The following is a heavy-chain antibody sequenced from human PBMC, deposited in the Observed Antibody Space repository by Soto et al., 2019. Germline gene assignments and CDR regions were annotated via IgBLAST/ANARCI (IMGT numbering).Heavy chain of an antibody. CDR1: GDSVSSNSAT. V-gene: IGHV6-1*01. J-gene: IGHJ4*02. Sequence: SQTLSLTGAISGDSVSSNSATWNWFRQSPSRGLEWLGRTYYRSKWYNDYAVSVQGRMTINPDTSKSQFSLQLNSVTPEDTAVNYCARERKEVAGTLNPLDYWGQGTLVTVSS. CDR3: ARERKEVAGTLNPLDY. CDR2: TYYRSKWYN. D-gene: IGHD6-19*01.